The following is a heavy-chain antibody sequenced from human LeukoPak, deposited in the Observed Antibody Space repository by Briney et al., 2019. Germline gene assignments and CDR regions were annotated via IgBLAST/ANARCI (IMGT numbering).Heavy chain of an antibody. CDR1: GVSISSSSYY. CDR3: ARKYYYDSSGHY. D-gene: IGHD3-22*01. V-gene: IGHV4-39*07. J-gene: IGHJ4*02. Sequence: SETLSLTCIVSGVSISSSSYYWGWIRQPPGKGLEWIGSIHYSGSTYYNPSLKSRVTMSVDTSKNQFSLKLSSVTAADTAVYYCARKYYYDSSGHYWGQGTLVTVSS. CDR2: IHYSGST.